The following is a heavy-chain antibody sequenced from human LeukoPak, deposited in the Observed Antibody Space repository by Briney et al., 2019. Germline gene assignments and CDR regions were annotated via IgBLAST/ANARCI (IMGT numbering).Heavy chain of an antibody. V-gene: IGHV3-49*04. Sequence: GRSLRLSCTASGFTFGDYAVSWVRQAPGKGLEWVGFIRRKANGGTTEYAASVKGRFTISRDDSKSIAYLQMNSLKTADTAMYYCARDSRHLDRAFDIWGQGTMVTVSS. J-gene: IGHJ3*02. CDR2: IRRKANGGTT. D-gene: IGHD1-1*01. CDR1: GFTFGDYA. CDR3: ARDSRHLDRAFDI.